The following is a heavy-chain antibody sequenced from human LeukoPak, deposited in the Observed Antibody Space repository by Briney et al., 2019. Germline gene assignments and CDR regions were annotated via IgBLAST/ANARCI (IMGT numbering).Heavy chain of an antibody. CDR3: ARSSYCSGGSCSSVHY. CDR2: ISYDGSNK. V-gene: IGHV3-30*04. Sequence: PGRTLRLSCAASGFTFSSYAMHWVRQAPGKGLEWVALISYDGSNKYYADSVKGRFTTSRDNSKNTLYLQMNSLRAEDTAVYNCARSSYCSGGSCSSVHYWGQGTLVTVSS. D-gene: IGHD2-15*01. CDR1: GFTFSSYA. J-gene: IGHJ4*02.